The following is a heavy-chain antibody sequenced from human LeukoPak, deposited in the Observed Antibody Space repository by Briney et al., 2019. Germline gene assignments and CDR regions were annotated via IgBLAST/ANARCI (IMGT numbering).Heavy chain of an antibody. CDR3: ARDRGYCSSTSCYRILYYYGMDV. J-gene: IGHJ6*02. D-gene: IGHD2-2*01. CDR2: ISSSGSTI. Sequence: GGSLRLSCAASGFTFSDHYMSWIRQAPGKGLEWVSYISSSGSTIYYAGSVKGRFTISRDNAKNSLYLQMNSLRAEDTAVYYCARDRGYCSSTSCYRILYYYGMDVWGQGTTVTVSS. V-gene: IGHV3-11*01. CDR1: GFTFSDHY.